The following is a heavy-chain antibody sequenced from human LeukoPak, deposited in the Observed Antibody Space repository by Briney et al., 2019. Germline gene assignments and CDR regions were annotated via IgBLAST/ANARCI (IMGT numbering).Heavy chain of an antibody. CDR2: ISSSSSTI. CDR1: GFTFSSYS. CDR3: ARDRGRCSSTRCYTYPFDY. V-gene: IGHV3-48*04. J-gene: IGHJ4*02. Sequence: GGSLRLSCAASGFTFSSYSMNWVRQAPGKGLEWVSYISSSSSTIYYADSVKGRFTISRDNAKNSLYLQMNSLRAEDTAVYYCARDRGRCSSTRCYTYPFDYWGRGTLVTVSS. D-gene: IGHD2-2*02.